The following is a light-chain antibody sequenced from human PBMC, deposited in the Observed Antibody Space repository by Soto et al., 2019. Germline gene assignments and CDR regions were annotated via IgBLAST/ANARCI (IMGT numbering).Light chain of an antibody. J-gene: IGKJ2*01. V-gene: IGKV3-15*01. CDR3: QQGHNWPLT. CDR1: QSISTE. CDR2: SAS. Sequence: EIVMTQSPATLSVSPGERATLSCRASQSISTELAWYQQKPGQPPRLLIYSASTRATGVPARFTGSGSGSEVTLTIRRLQSEDFAVYYCQQGHNWPLTFGQGTRLEI.